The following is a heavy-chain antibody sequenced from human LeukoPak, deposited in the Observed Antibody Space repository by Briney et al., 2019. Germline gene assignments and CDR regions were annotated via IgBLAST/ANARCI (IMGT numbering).Heavy chain of an antibody. V-gene: IGHV4-30-2*01. Sequence: SETLSLTCAVSGGSISSGGYSWSWIRQPPGKGLEWIGYIYHSGSTYYNPSLKSRVTISVDRSKNQFSLKLSSVTAADTAVYYCARGRNGGYGMDVWGQGTTVTVSS. D-gene: IGHD4-23*01. CDR2: IYHSGST. CDR3: ARGRNGGYGMDV. J-gene: IGHJ6*02. CDR1: GGSISSGGYS.